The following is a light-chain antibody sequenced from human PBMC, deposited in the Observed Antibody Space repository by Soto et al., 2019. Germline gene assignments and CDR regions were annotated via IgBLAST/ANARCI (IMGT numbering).Light chain of an antibody. J-gene: IGKJ1*01. CDR2: DAS. V-gene: IGKV1-5*01. CDR1: QSISGW. CDR3: QRYNSYST. Sequence: DIQMTQSPSTLSASVGDRVTITCRASQSISGWLAWYQQKPGKAPKLLIYDASSLESGVPSRFSGSGSGTEFTLPISSLQPDDFATYYCQRYNSYSTFGQGTKVEIK.